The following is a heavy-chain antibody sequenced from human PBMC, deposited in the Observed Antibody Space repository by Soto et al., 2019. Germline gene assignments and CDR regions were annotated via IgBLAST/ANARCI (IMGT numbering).Heavy chain of an antibody. CDR3: AKLKRQQLVHDAFDI. CDR1: GGTFSSYA. Sequence: GASVKVSCKASGGTFSSYAISWVRQAPGQGLEWMGGIIPIFGTANYAQKFQGRVTITADESTSTAYMELSSLRSEDTAVYYCAKLKRQQLVHDAFDIWGQGTMVTVSS. D-gene: IGHD6-13*01. CDR2: IIPIFGTA. V-gene: IGHV1-69*13. J-gene: IGHJ3*02.